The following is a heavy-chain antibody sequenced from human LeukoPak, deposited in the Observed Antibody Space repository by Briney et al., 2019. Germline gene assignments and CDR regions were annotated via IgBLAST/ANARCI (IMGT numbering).Heavy chain of an antibody. CDR2: ISSSSTI. CDR3: ARALAVTGTGGFDP. Sequence: GGSLRLSCAASGFTFSSYSMNWVRQAPGKGLEWVSYISSSSTIYYADSVKGRFTISRDNAKNSLYLQMNSLRAEDTAVYYCARALAVTGTGGFDPWGQGTLVTVSS. J-gene: IGHJ5*02. D-gene: IGHD6-19*01. V-gene: IGHV3-48*01. CDR1: GFTFSSYS.